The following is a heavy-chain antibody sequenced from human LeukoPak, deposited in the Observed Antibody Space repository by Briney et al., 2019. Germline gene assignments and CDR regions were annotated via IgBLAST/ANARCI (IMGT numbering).Heavy chain of an antibody. D-gene: IGHD5-24*01. CDR2: IKQDGSEK. Sequence: TGGSLRLSCTASGFSFSSYWLTWVRQAPGKRLESVANIKQDGSEKYFVDSVKGRFTISRDNAKNSVYLQMNSLRAEDTAVYFCTRVRRDDYTTSGYTTSYYYFDYWGQGALVTVST. CDR3: TRVRRDDYTTSGYTTSYYYFDY. V-gene: IGHV3-7*01. CDR1: GFSFSSYW. J-gene: IGHJ4*02.